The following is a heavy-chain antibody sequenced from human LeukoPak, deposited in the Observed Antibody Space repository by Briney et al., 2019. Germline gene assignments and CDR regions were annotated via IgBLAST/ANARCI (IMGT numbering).Heavy chain of an antibody. CDR1: GFTFSSYE. D-gene: IGHD3-10*01. V-gene: IGHV3-48*03. Sequence: PGGSLRLSCAASGFTFSSYEMNWVRQAPGKGLEWVSYISSSGSTIYYADSVKGRFTISRDNSKNTLYLQISSLSDEDTAVYYCANQRLSGTYLPDYWGQGTLVTVSS. CDR3: ANQRLSGTYLPDY. J-gene: IGHJ4*02. CDR2: ISSSGSTI.